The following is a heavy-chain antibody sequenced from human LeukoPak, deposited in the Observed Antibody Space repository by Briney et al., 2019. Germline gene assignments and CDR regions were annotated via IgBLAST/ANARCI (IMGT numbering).Heavy chain of an antibody. V-gene: IGHV4-59*01. Sequence: SETLSLTCTVSGGSISIYYWSWIRQPPGKGLEWIGYIFYSGSTIYNPSLNSRATISADTPKNQFFLKLSSVTAADTAVYYCVRDRELTYWGQGILVTVSS. CDR1: GGSISIYY. D-gene: IGHD1-7*01. J-gene: IGHJ4*02. CDR3: VRDRELTY. CDR2: IFYSGST.